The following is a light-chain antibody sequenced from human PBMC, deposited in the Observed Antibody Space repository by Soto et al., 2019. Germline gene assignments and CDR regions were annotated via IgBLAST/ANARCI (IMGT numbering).Light chain of an antibody. CDR2: DNG. CDR1: SSNIGSNY. V-gene: IGLV1-51*01. CDR3: GTWDNNPDAV. Sequence: QSVLTQPPSVSAAPGQKVTISCSGSSSNIGSNYVSWYQQLPGTAPKLLIYDNGKRSSGIPDRFSGSQSGTSATLGITGLQTGDEADYYCGTWDNNPDAVFGGGTTLTV. J-gene: IGLJ2*01.